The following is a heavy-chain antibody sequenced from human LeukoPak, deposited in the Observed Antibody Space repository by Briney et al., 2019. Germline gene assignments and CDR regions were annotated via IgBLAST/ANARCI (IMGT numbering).Heavy chain of an antibody. CDR2: IIPILGIA. CDR3: ARVQRTDNCSSTGCYLRAHYYYYGMDV. J-gene: IGHJ6*02. CDR1: GYTFTSYG. Sequence: ASVKVSCKASGYTFTSYGISWVRQAPGQGLEWMGRIIPILGIANYAQKFQGRVTITADKSTSTAYMELSSLRSEDTAVYYCARVQRTDNCSSTGCYLRAHYYYYGMDVWGQGTTVTVFS. V-gene: IGHV1-69*04. D-gene: IGHD2-2*01.